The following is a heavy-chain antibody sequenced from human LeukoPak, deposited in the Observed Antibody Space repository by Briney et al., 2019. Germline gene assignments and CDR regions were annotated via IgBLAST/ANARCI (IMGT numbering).Heavy chain of an antibody. Sequence: PSETLSLTCAVYGGSFSGYYWSWIRQPPGKGLERIGEINHSGSTNYNPSLKSRVTMSVDTSKHQFSLKLSSVTAADTAVYYCARLPYCSGGSCYFDYWGQGTLVTVSS. D-gene: IGHD2-15*01. CDR1: GGSFSGYY. CDR3: ARLPYCSGGSCYFDY. V-gene: IGHV4-34*01. J-gene: IGHJ4*02. CDR2: INHSGST.